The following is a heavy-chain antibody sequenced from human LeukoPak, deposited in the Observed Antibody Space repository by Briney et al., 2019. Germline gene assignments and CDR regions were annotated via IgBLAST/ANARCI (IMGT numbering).Heavy chain of an antibody. J-gene: IGHJ6*03. CDR3: ARHLVTTSTSYYYYYMDV. V-gene: IGHV5-51*01. D-gene: IGHD4-11*01. CDR1: GYSFTSYW. Sequence: GESLKISGKGSGYSFTSYWIGWVRQMPGKGLEWMRIISPGDSDTRYSPSFQGQVTISADKSISTDYLQWSSLKASDTAMYYCARHLVTTSTSYYYYYMDVWGKGTTVTVSS. CDR2: ISPGDSDT.